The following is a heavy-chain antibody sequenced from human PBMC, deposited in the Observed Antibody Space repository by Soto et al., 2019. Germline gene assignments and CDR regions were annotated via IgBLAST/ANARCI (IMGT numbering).Heavy chain of an antibody. J-gene: IGHJ6*02. Sequence: EVQLLESGGGLVQPGGYLRLSCAASGFTFSSYALSWVRQTPGKGLQWVSSISGSGSSTYYADSVKGRFTISRDNSKNTLYLRMNSLRAEDTAEYYGAKGWGEMDVWGQGTTVTVSS. D-gene: IGHD1-26*01. CDR2: ISGSGSST. V-gene: IGHV3-23*01. CDR3: AKGWGEMDV. CDR1: GFTFSSYA.